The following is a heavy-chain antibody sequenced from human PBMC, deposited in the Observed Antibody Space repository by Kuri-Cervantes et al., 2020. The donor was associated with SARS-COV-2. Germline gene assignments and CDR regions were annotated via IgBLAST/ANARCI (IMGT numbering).Heavy chain of an antibody. Sequence: SETLSLTCTVSGGSISSYYWSWIRQPPGKGLEWIGYIYYSGSTNYNPSLKSRVTISVDTSRNQFSLRLRSVTAADTAVYYCARDPGGGLDYWGQGTLVTVSS. D-gene: IGHD3-16*01. J-gene: IGHJ4*02. V-gene: IGHV4-59*01. CDR2: IYYSGST. CDR3: ARDPGGGLDY. CDR1: GGSISSYY.